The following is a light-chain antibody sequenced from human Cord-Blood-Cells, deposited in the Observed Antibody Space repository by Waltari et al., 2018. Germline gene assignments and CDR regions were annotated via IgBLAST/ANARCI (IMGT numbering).Light chain of an antibody. J-gene: IGKJ3*01. CDR3: QQSYSTPFT. CDR2: AAS. V-gene: IGKV1-39*01. CDR1: QSISSY. Sequence: DIQMTQSPSSLSASVGDRVTITCRASQSISSYLNWYQQKPGKAPKLLIYAASSLQSGVPSRFSGSGSGKDFTRTISSLQPEDFATYYCQQSYSTPFTFGPGTKVDIK.